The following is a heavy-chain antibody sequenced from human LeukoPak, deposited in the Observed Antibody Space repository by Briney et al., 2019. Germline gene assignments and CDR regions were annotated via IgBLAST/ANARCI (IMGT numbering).Heavy chain of an antibody. CDR3: ARDPRKYDFWSGSFGYYFDY. V-gene: IGHV1-18*01. CDR1: GYTFTSYG. Sequence: ASVKVSCKASGYTFTSYGISWVRQAPGQGLEWMGWISAYNGNTNYAQKLQGRVTMTTDTSTSTAYTELRSLRSDDTAVYYCARDPRKYDFWSGSFGYYFDYWGQGTLVTVSS. CDR2: ISAYNGNT. D-gene: IGHD3-3*01. J-gene: IGHJ4*02.